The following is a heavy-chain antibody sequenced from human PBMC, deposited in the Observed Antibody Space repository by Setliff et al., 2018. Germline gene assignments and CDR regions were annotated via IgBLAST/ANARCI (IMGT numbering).Heavy chain of an antibody. D-gene: IGHD3-22*01. CDR2: IYSSGSS. V-gene: IGHV4-59*01. CDR1: GGSISSSY. J-gene: IGHJ5*02. Sequence: SETLSLTCSVSGGSISSSYWTWIRQPPGKGLEWIGYIYSSGSSNYNPSLKSRVTISVDTPKNQFSLRLSSVTAADTAVYYCARAAKYDSSGYYGFWFDPWGQGNLVTVSS. CDR3: ARAAKYDSSGYYGFWFDP.